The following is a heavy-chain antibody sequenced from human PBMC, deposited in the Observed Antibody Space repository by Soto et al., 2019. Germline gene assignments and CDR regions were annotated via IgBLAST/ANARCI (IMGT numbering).Heavy chain of an antibody. CDR2: MIPIFGTA. CDR1: GGTFSSYA. Sequence: QVQLVQSGAEVKKPGSSVKVSYNASGGTFSSYAISWVRQAPGQGLEWMGGMIPIFGTANYAQKFQGRATITADESLSTAYMELSSLRSEDTAVYYCARESRYCSRGSCYFLPGIDYWGQGTLVTVSS. D-gene: IGHD2-15*01. V-gene: IGHV1-69*12. J-gene: IGHJ4*02. CDR3: ARESRYCSRGSCYFLPGIDY.